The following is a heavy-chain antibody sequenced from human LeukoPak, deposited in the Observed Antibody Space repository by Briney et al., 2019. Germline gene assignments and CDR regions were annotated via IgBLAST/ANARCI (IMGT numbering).Heavy chain of an antibody. Sequence: GGSLRLSCAASGFTFSSFAMTWVRQAPGKGLQWVSGIRGTGGSTYYADSVKGRFTISRDNSKNTLYLQMNSLRAEDTAVYYCAGVGGYSYVDDYWGQGTLVTVSS. CDR2: IRGTGGST. V-gene: IGHV3-23*01. CDR1: GFTFSSFA. J-gene: IGHJ4*02. D-gene: IGHD5-18*01. CDR3: AGVGGYSYVDDY.